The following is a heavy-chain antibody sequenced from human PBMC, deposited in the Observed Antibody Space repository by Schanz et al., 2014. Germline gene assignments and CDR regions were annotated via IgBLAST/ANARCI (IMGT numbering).Heavy chain of an antibody. J-gene: IGHJ3*01. CDR1: GYTFTSYY. CDR3: ARETTIITGGAFDV. CDR2: ISAFDDKT. V-gene: IGHV1-18*04. Sequence: QVQLVQSGAEVKKPGASVKVSCEASGYTFTSYYMHWVRQAPGQGPEWMGWISAFDDKTDYAQNFQGRLIMTTDTSTTTVYMELRGLRSDDTAVYYCARETTIITGGAFDVWGQGTMVTVSS. D-gene: IGHD3-9*01.